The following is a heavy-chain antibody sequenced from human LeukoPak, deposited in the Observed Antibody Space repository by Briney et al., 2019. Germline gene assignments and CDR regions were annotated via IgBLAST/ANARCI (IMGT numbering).Heavy chain of an antibody. J-gene: IGHJ4*02. Sequence: PGGSLRLSCAASGFTVSSNYMSWVRQAPGKGLEWVSVIYSGGSTYYADSVKGRFTLSRDNSKNTLYLQMNSLRADDTAVYYCAGAFSGWSPKFWGQGTLVTVSS. D-gene: IGHD6-19*01. CDR2: IYSGGST. CDR3: AGAFSGWSPKF. CDR1: GFTVSSNY. V-gene: IGHV3-53*01.